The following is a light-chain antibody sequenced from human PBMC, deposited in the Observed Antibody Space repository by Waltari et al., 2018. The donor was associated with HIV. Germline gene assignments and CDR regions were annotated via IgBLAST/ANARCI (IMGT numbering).Light chain of an antibody. Sequence: QSVLTQPPSASGTPGQRVTISCSGSSSNIVSNYVYWYQPLPGTAPKLLVYMSAQRPSAVPYRVSEAKSGTSASLAISGLRSEDEAEYYGAAGDDSLSATVFGGGTKLTVL. CDR1: SSNIVSNY. CDR2: MSA. V-gene: IGLV1-47*01. CDR3: AAGDDSLSATV. J-gene: IGLJ2*01.